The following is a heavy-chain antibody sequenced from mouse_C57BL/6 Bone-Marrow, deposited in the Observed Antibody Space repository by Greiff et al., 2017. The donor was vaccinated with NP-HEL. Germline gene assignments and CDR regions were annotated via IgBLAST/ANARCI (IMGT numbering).Heavy chain of an antibody. CDR1: GYTFTSYD. Sequence: VQLQQSGPELVKPGASVKLSCKASGYTFTSYDINWVKQRPGQGLEWIGWIYPRDGSTKYNEKSKGKATLTVDTSSSTAYMELHSLTSEDSAVYFCARGGSYYDYDRFAYWGQGTLVTVSA. D-gene: IGHD2-4*01. CDR3: ARGGSYYDYDRFAY. V-gene: IGHV1-85*01. J-gene: IGHJ3*01. CDR2: IYPRDGST.